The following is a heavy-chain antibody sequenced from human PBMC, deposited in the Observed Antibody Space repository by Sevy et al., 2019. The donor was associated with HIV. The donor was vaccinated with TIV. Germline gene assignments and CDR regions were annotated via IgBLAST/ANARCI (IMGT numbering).Heavy chain of an antibody. CDR3: ARENYYDSTSLGSFDV. Sequence: GGSLRLSCAASGFTFSAFGMHWVRQAPGRGLEWVAIISADGGVKYYADSVKGRFTISRDNSDNTLSLQMNSLRTEESALYYCARENYYDSTSLGSFDVWGQGTMVTVSS. CDR2: ISADGGVK. J-gene: IGHJ3*01. V-gene: IGHV3-30*19. D-gene: IGHD3-22*01. CDR1: GFTFSAFG.